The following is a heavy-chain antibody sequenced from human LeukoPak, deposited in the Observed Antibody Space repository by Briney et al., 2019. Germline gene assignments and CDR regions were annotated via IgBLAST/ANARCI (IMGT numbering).Heavy chain of an antibody. J-gene: IGHJ5*02. CDR2: INHSGST. V-gene: IGHV4-34*01. Sequence: PSETLSLTCVVYGGSFSGYYWSWIRQPPGKGLEWIGEINHSGSTNYNPSLKSRVTISVDTSKNQFSLKLSSVTAADTAVYYCAREGIAARRRLFRFDPWGQGTLVTVSS. D-gene: IGHD6-6*01. CDR3: AREGIAARRRLFRFDP. CDR1: GGSFSGYY.